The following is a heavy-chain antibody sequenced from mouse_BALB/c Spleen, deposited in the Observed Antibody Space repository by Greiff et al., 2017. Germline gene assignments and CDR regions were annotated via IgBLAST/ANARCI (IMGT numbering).Heavy chain of an antibody. CDR3: ASGYDGAWFAY. J-gene: IGHJ3*01. CDR2: IYPGSGNT. CDR1: GYTFTDYY. D-gene: IGHD2-14*01. V-gene: IGHV1-84*02. Sequence: QVQLKQSGPELVKPGASVKISCKASGYTFTDYYINWVKQKPGQGLEWIGWIYPGSGNTKYNEKFKGKATLTVDTSSSTAYMQLSSLTSEDTAVYFCASGYDGAWFAYWGQGTLVTVSA.